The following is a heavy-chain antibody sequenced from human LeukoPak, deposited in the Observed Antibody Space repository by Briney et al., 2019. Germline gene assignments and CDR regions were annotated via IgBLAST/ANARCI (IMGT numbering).Heavy chain of an antibody. J-gene: IGHJ3*02. Sequence: SETLSLTCTVSGGSISSSSYYWGWIRQPPGKGLEWIGGVYYSGSTYYTPSLKSRVTISVDTSKNQFPLKLSAVTAADPAVYYCARTPSGDYEGGAFDIWGQGTMVTVSS. D-gene: IGHD4-17*01. V-gene: IGHV4-39*01. CDR2: VYYSGST. CDR3: ARTPSGDYEGGAFDI. CDR1: GGSISSSSYY.